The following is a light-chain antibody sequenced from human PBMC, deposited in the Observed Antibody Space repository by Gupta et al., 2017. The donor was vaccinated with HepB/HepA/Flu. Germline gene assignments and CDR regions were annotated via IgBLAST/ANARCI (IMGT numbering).Light chain of an antibody. CDR1: SSDVGGYNY. J-gene: IGLJ3*02. V-gene: IGLV2-14*01. CDR2: DVS. CDR3: SSNTSSSTRR. Sequence: QSALTQPASVSGSPGQSITISCTGTSSDVGGYNYVSWYQQHPGKTPKLMVYDVSNRPSGVSIRFSGSESGTTASLTISGREAEDDAYYYCSSNTSSSTRRFGGGTKLTVL.